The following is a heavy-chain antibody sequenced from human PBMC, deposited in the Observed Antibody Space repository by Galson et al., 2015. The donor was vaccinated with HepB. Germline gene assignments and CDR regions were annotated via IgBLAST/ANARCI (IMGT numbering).Heavy chain of an antibody. V-gene: IGHV1-2*02. CDR1: GYTFTGYY. D-gene: IGHD2-2*01. CDR2: INPNSGGT. CDR3: ARVQSQLIAGMAWFDP. Sequence: SVTVSCKASGYTFTGYYMHWVRQAPGQGLEWMGWINPNSGGTNYAQKFQGRVTMTRDTSISTAYMELSRLRSDDTAVYYCARVQSQLIAGMAWFDPWGQGTLVTVS. J-gene: IGHJ5*02.